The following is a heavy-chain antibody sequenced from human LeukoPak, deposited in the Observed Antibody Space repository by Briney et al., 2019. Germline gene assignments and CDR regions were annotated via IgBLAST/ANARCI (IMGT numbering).Heavy chain of an antibody. V-gene: IGHV3-48*03. CDR1: GFTFSSYE. Sequence: GGSLRLFCAASGFTFSSYEMNWVRQAPGKGLEWVSYISSSGSTIYYADSVKGRFTISRDNAKNSLYLQMNSPRAEDTAVYYCARASGDYVFWGQGTLVTVSS. CDR3: ARASGDYVF. CDR2: ISSSGSTI. D-gene: IGHD4-17*01. J-gene: IGHJ4*02.